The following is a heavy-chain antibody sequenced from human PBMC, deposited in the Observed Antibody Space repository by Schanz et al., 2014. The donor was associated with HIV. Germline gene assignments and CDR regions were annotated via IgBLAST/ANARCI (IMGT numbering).Heavy chain of an antibody. CDR2: ISGSGGKT. CDR3: AKGYGDYYWYFEL. D-gene: IGHD4-17*01. J-gene: IGHJ2*01. V-gene: IGHV3-23*04. CDR1: GFTLSNSA. Sequence: VQLVESGGGVVQPGRSLRLSCAASGFTLSNSAMHWVRQAPGKGLEWVSAISGSGGKTYYADSVKGRFTISRDNSRNTLYLQMNTLRAEDTAVYYCAKGYGDYYWYFELWGRGTLVTVSS.